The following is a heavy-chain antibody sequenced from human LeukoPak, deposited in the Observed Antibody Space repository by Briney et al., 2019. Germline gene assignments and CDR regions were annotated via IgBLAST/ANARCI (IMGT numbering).Heavy chain of an antibody. V-gene: IGHV1-46*01. CDR1: GYTFTGYY. Sequence: ASVKVSCKASGYTFTGYYMHWVRQAPGQGLEWMGIINTGSGRTTYAQKFQGRVTMTRDTSTGTVYMELSSLRSEDTAVYYCARDRANSNFDRYYFDYWGQGTLVTVSS. CDR2: INTGSGRT. D-gene: IGHD4-11*01. CDR3: ARDRANSNFDRYYFDY. J-gene: IGHJ4*02.